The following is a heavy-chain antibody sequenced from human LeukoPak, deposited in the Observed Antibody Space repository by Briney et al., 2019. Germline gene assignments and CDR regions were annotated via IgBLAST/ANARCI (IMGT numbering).Heavy chain of an antibody. J-gene: IGHJ6*03. V-gene: IGHV4-31*03. Sequence: PSETLSLTCTVSGGSISSGGYYWSWIRQHPGKGLEWIGYVYYSGSTYYNPSLKSRVTISVDTSNNQFSLKLSSVTAADTAVYYCASGRPHYYYYYMDVWGKGTTVTVSS. CDR2: VYYSGST. D-gene: IGHD3/OR15-3a*01. CDR1: GGSISSGGYY. CDR3: ASGRPHYYYYYMDV.